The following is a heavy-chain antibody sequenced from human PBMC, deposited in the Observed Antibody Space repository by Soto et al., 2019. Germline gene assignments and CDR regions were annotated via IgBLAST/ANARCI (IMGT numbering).Heavy chain of an antibody. V-gene: IGHV3-33*01. CDR3: ARDPGTDYPIDY. CDR1: GFTFRSYG. J-gene: IGHJ4*02. Sequence: ESGGGVVQPGRSLRLSCAVSGFTFRSYGMHWVRQAPGKGLEWVAVIWHDGKKKYYADSVKGRFTISRDNSKNTLSLQMDSLRAEDTAVYYCARDPGTDYPIDYWGQGTLVTVSS. CDR2: IWHDGKKK. D-gene: IGHD4-17*01.